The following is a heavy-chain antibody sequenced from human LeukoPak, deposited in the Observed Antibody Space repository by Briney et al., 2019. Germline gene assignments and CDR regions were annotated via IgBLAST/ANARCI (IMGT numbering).Heavy chain of an antibody. CDR3: ARDCVEMATIGDYYYGMDV. CDR1: GGSISSGGYY. CDR2: IYYSGST. Sequence: SETLSLTCTVSGGSISSGGYYWGWIRQPPGKGLEWIGSIYYSGSTYYNPSLKSRVTISVDTSKNQFSLKLSSVTAADTAVYYCARDCVEMATIGDYYYGMDVWGQGTTVTVSS. J-gene: IGHJ6*02. V-gene: IGHV4-39*02. D-gene: IGHD5-24*01.